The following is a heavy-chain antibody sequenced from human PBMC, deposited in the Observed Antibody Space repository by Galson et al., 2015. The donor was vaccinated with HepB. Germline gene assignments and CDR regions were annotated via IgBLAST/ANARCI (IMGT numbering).Heavy chain of an antibody. J-gene: IGHJ4*02. D-gene: IGHD4-17*01. CDR3: ARGHDYGDSLDS. CDR1: GFTFSSYG. CDR2: IWYDGSNE. V-gene: IGHV3-33*01. Sequence: SLRLSCAASGFTFSSYGMHWVRQAPGKGLEWVAVIWYDGSNEYYADSVKGRFTISRDNSKNTVYLQMNSLRAEDTAVYYCARGHDYGDSLDSWGQGTRVTVSS.